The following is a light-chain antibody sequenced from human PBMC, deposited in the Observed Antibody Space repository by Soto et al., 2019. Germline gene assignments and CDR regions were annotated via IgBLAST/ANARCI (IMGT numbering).Light chain of an antibody. V-gene: IGKV3-11*01. CDR1: QSVSSN. Sequence: EIVITQAPATLSVSPGERATLSCRASQSVSSNLAWYQQKPGQAPRLLIYGASNRATGIPARFSGSGSGTDFTLTISSLEPEDFAVYYCQQHSHWPPWTFGQGTKVDIK. J-gene: IGKJ1*01. CDR3: QQHSHWPPWT. CDR2: GAS.